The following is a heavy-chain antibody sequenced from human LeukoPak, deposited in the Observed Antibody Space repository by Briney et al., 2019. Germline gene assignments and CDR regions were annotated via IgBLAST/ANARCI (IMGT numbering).Heavy chain of an antibody. CDR2: ISTSSRDI. J-gene: IGHJ4*02. CDR3: ATFPRDKQGF. V-gene: IGHV3-48*02. CDR1: GFTFSSYS. D-gene: IGHD1/OR15-1a*01. Sequence: GGSLRLSCTASGFTFSSYSMNWVRQAPGKGLEWASYISTSSRDIYYADSVKGRFIISRDNAKNSLFLQLNGLRDDDTAVYYCATFPRDKQGFWGQGTLVTVSS.